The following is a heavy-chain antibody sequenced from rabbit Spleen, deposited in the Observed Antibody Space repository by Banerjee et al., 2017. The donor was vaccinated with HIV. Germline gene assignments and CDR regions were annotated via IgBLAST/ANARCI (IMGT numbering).Heavy chain of an antibody. CDR2: IDPVFGIT. CDR3: VRDQAGDADYGPYYFNL. D-gene: IGHD2-1*01. J-gene: IGHJ4*01. CDR1: GFSISSYY. V-gene: IGHV1S7*01. Sequence: QLEESAGGLVQPGGSLTLTCTASGFSISSYYMNWVRQAPGKGLEWIGYIDPVFGITYYANWVNGRFSISRENAQNTLYLQLNSLTAADTATYFCVRDQAGDADYGPYYFNLWGPGTLVTVS.